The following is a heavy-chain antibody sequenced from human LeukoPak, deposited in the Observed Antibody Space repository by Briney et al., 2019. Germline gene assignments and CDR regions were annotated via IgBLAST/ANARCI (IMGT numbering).Heavy chain of an antibody. V-gene: IGHV1-69*13. CDR2: IIPALGTA. CDR1: GDTFTRYA. CDR3: ATSGGDIYYYSTEV. Sequence: SVKVSCKASGDTFTRYAISWVRQAPGQGLEWMGGIIPALGTADYAQKFQGRVMITADESTSTAYMELSSLRSEDTAVYYCATSGGDIYYYSTEVWGQGTTVTISS. D-gene: IGHD3-10*01. J-gene: IGHJ6*03.